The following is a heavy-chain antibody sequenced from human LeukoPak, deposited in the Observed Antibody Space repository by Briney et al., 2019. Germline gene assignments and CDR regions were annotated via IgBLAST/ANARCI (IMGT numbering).Heavy chain of an antibody. CDR3: ARDRTRPGWSGYYGEIDY. CDR2: ISAYNGNT. V-gene: IGHV1-18*04. J-gene: IGHJ4*02. Sequence: ASVKVSCKASGYTFTSYYMHWVRQAPGQGLEWMRWISAYNGNTNYAQKLQGRVTMTTDTSTSTAYMELRSLRSDDTAAYYCARDRTRPGWSGYYGEIDYWGQGTLVTVSS. CDR1: GYTFTSYY. D-gene: IGHD3-3*01.